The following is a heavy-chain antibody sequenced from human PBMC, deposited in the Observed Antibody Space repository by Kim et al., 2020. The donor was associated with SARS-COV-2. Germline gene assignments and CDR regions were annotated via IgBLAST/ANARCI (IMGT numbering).Heavy chain of an antibody. Sequence: KPSLKSRVTISVDTSKNQFSLKLSSVTAADTAVYYCARHAAVLKLAAVDYWGQGTLVTVSS. D-gene: IGHD6-13*01. J-gene: IGHJ4*02. CDR3: ARHAAVLKLAAVDY. V-gene: IGHV4-39*01.